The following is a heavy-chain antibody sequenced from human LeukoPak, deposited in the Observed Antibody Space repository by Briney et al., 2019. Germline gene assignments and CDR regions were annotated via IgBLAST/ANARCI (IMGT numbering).Heavy chain of an antibody. V-gene: IGHV3-23*01. CDR1: GITLSNYG. CDR2: MSGSGGGT. J-gene: IGHJ4*02. D-gene: IGHD3-22*01. CDR3: AKRGVVIRVILVGFYKEAYYFDS. Sequence: GGSLRLSCAVSGITLSNYGMSWVRKAPGKGLEWVAGMSGSGGGTNYADSVKGRFTVSRDNSKNTLYLQMKSLRAEDTAVYFCAKRGVVIRVILVGFYKEAYYFDSWGQGALVTVSS.